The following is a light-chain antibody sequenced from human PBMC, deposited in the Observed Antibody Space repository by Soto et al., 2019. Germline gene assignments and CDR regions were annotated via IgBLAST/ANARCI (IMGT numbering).Light chain of an antibody. CDR2: RND. J-gene: IGLJ2*01. V-gene: IGLV1-47*01. Sequence: QLVLTQPPSASGTPGQRVTISCSGSSSNFGSNYVYWYQQFPGSAPKLLIYRNDQRPSRVPDRFSGSKSGTSASLAISGPRSEDEADYYCAAWDDSLSAVVFGGGTKLTVL. CDR1: SSNFGSNY. CDR3: AAWDDSLSAVV.